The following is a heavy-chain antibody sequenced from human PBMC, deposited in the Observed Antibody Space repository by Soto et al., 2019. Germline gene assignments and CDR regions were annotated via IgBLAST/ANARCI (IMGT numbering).Heavy chain of an antibody. V-gene: IGHV4-59*01. CDR2: IYYSGST. CDR1: GGSSVGYG. J-gene: IGHJ5*02. Sequence: SETLCLTSSVAGGSSVGYGGSWILQHPGKGLEWIGYIYYSGSTNYNPSLKSRVTISVDTSKNQFSLKLSSVTAADLAVSYCGRHPKGNAWFDPWGQPPLVTLHS. CDR3: GRHPKGNAWFDP.